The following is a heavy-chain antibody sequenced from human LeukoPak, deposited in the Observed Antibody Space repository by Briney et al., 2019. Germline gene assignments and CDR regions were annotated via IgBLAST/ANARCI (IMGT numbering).Heavy chain of an antibody. CDR2: ISRSGNTI. D-gene: IGHD3-10*01. V-gene: IGHV3-48*04. CDR3: ARVATMVRVPLDALDI. J-gene: IGHJ3*02. CDR1: GFTFSSYW. Sequence: GSLRLSCAASGFTFSSYWMSWVRQAPGKGLEWISYISRSGNTIYYADSVKGRFTTSRDNAKNSLYLQMNSLRVEDTAVYYCARVATMVRVPLDALDIWGQGTMVSVSS.